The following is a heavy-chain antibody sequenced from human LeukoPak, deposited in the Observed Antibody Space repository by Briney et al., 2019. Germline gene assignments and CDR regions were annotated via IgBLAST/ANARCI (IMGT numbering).Heavy chain of an antibody. CDR3: ARDLGELRWPRTFDI. CDR2: ISSTTSTI. J-gene: IGHJ3*02. CDR1: GFTFSSYS. V-gene: IGHV3-48*04. D-gene: IGHD4-23*01. Sequence: GGSLRLSCAASGFTFSSYSMNWVRQAPGKGLEWVSYISSTTSTIYSADSVKGRFTISRDNAKNSLYLQMNSLRAEDTAVYYCARDLGELRWPRTFDIWGQGTMVTVSS.